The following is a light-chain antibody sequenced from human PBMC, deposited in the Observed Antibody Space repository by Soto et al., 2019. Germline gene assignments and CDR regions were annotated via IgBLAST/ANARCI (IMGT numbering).Light chain of an antibody. Sequence: QSALTQPASVSGSPGQSITISCTGTSSDVGGYNYVSWYQQHPGKAPKPLISEVSNRPSGVSDRFSGSKSGNTASLTISGLQAEDEADYYCTSYTTDSTWVFGGGTKLTVL. CDR3: TSYTTDSTWV. CDR2: EVS. J-gene: IGLJ3*02. CDR1: SSDVGGYNY. V-gene: IGLV2-14*01.